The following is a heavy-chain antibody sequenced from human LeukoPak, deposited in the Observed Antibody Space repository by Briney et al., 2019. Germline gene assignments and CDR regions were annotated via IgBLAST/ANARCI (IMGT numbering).Heavy chain of an antibody. Sequence: GGSLRLSCAASGFTFSSYAMSWVRQAPGKGLEWVSAISGGGGSTYYADSVKGRFTISRDNSKNTLYLQMNSLRAEDTAVYYCAKDRDDYYDSSGLRYWGQGTLVTVSS. CDR3: AKDRDDYYDSSGLRY. J-gene: IGHJ4*02. D-gene: IGHD3-22*01. V-gene: IGHV3-23*01. CDR1: GFTFSSYA. CDR2: ISGGGGST.